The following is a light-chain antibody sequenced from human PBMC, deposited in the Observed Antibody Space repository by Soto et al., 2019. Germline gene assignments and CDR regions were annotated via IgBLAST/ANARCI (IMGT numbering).Light chain of an antibody. Sequence: ETVMTQSPATLSVSPGERATLSCRASQSVSSNLAWYQQKPGQAPRVLIYAASTRATGIPDRFSGSGSGTEFTLTISSLHSEDFGVYYCQQYDNWWTFGQGTKVDIK. V-gene: IGKV3-15*01. CDR2: AAS. CDR1: QSVSSN. J-gene: IGKJ1*01. CDR3: QQYDNWWT.